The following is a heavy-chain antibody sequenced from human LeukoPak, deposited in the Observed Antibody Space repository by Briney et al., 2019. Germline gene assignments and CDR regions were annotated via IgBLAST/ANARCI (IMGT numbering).Heavy chain of an antibody. J-gene: IGHJ3*02. CDR2: ISSSGTYI. CDR1: GFTFSTNS. CDR3: AGNRYDILTGLAFDI. Sequence: PGGSLRLSCAASGFTFSTNSMNWVRQAPGKGLEWVASISSSGTYIYYADSLKGRFTVSRDNAKNSLYLQMNSLRAEDTAVYYCAGNRYDILTGLAFDIWGQGTMVTVSS. D-gene: IGHD3-9*01. V-gene: IGHV3-21*01.